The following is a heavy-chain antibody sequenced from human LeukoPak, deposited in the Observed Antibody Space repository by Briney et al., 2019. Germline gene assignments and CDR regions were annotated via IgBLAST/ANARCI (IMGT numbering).Heavy chain of an antibody. J-gene: IGHJ4*02. CDR3: AREGGIAVAGYYFDY. Sequence: SETLSLTCTVSGGSISSSSYYWGWIRQPPGKGLEWIGSIYYSGSTYYNPSLKSRVTISVDTSKNQFSLKLSSVTAADTAVYYCAREGGIAVAGYYFDYWGQGTLVTVSS. CDR2: IYYSGST. D-gene: IGHD6-19*01. CDR1: GGSISSSSYY. V-gene: IGHV4-39*07.